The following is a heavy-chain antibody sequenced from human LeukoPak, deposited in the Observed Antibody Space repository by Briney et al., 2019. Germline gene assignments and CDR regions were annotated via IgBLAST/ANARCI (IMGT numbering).Heavy chain of an antibody. V-gene: IGHV1-2*02. D-gene: IGHD2-15*01. CDR1: GYTFTGYY. Sequence: ASVKVSCKASGYTFTGYYLHWVRQAPGQGLEWMGWINPNSGGTNYAQKFQGRVTMTRDTSISTGYMELNRLSSDDSAVFYCARQADNNWFDSGGQGTLVTVSS. CDR3: ARQADNNWFDS. J-gene: IGHJ5*01. CDR2: INPNSGGT.